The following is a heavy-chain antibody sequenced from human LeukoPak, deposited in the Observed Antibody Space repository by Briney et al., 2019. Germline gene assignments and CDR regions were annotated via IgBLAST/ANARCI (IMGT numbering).Heavy chain of an antibody. V-gene: IGHV4-4*07. D-gene: IGHD3-10*01. Sequence: PSETLSLTCTVSGGSISSYYWSWVRQPAGKGLEWIGRINSSGSTNYNPSLKSRVTMSVDTSKYQFSLKLSSVTAADTAVYYCARDRVVLLWFGEFSDWFDPWGQGTLVTVSS. CDR1: GGSISSYY. CDR3: ARDRVVLLWFGEFSDWFDP. CDR2: INSSGST. J-gene: IGHJ5*02.